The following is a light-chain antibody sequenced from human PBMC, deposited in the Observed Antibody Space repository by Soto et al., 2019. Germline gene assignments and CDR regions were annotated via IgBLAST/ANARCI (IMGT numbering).Light chain of an antibody. CDR2: EDN. J-gene: IGLJ1*01. Sequence: NFMLTQPHSVSESPGKTVTISCTGSSGSIASNYVQWYQQRPGSAPTTVIYEDNQRPSGVPDRFSGSIDSSSNSASLTISGLKTEDAADYYCQSYDSSNYVFGTGTKLTVL. CDR3: QSYDSSNYV. V-gene: IGLV6-57*02. CDR1: SGSIASNY.